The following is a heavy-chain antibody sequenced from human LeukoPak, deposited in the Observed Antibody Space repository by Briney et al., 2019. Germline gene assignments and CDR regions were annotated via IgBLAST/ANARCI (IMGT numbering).Heavy chain of an antibody. CDR1: GFTFSSYT. J-gene: IGHJ4*02. V-gene: IGHV3-23*01. Sequence: PGGSLRLSCAASGFTFSSYTMNWVRQAPGKALEWVSAITGSGANTYYADSVKGRFTISRDNSKNTLYLQMNSLRAEDTAIYYCAKDVAGSGSYGFDYWGQGTLVTVSS. CDR3: AKDVAGSGSYGFDY. CDR2: ITGSGANT. D-gene: IGHD1-26*01.